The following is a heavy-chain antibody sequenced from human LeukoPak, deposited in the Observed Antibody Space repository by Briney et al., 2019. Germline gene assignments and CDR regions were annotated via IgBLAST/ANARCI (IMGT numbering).Heavy chain of an antibody. D-gene: IGHD3-9*01. CDR2: INPNSGGT. V-gene: IGHV1-2*02. J-gene: IGHJ6*02. CDR1: GYTFTGYY. CDR3: ARAGYSGAYYYGMDV. Sequence: ASAKVFCKASGYTFTGYYMHWVRQAPGQGLEWMGWINPNSGGTHYAQKFQDRVTMTRDTSISTAYMELNSLRSEDTAVYYCARAGYSGAYYYGMDVWGQRTTVTVSS.